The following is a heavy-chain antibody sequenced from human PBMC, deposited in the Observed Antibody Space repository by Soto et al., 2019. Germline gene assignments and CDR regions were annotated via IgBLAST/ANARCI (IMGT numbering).Heavy chain of an antibody. D-gene: IGHD1-1*01. Sequence: EVQLVESGGGLIPPGGSLRLSCEASGFIFSNYWMHWVRQTPGTGLVWVSRISNDGSITNYADSVKGRFTISRDNAKNTLYLQMNSLRAEDTAVYYCAKDLTWNQADYWGQGALVTXSS. CDR3: AKDLTWNQADY. CDR2: ISNDGSIT. CDR1: GFIFSNYW. J-gene: IGHJ4*02. V-gene: IGHV3-74*01.